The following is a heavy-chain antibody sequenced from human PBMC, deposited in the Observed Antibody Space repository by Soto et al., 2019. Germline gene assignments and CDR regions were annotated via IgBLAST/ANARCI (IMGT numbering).Heavy chain of an antibody. V-gene: IGHV4-34*01. CDR1: GGSFSGYY. Sequence: QVQLQQWGAGLLKPSETLSLTCAVYGGSFSGYYWSWIRQPPGKGLEWIGEINHSGSTNYNPSLKSRVTISVDTSKNQFSLKLSSVTAADTAVYYCARGNYGHFAVWGQGTLVTV. J-gene: IGHJ4*02. CDR3: ARGNYGHFAV. CDR2: INHSGST. D-gene: IGHD4-17*01.